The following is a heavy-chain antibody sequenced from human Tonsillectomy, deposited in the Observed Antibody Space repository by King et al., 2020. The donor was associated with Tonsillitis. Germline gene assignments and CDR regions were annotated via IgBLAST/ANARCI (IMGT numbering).Heavy chain of an antibody. CDR3: AKGGDGFGS. J-gene: IGHJ5*01. CDR1: GFTFSNFG. V-gene: IGHV3-30*02. Sequence: VQLVESGGGVVQPGGSLRSSGAALGFTFSNFGFHGCARPPGKGPGGVGFLRFVGSNKFYADSVKGRLVILRANSKNTLLLQMNSLGAEDAAVYYCAKGGDGFGSWGQGTLVTVSS. CDR2: LRFVGSNK. D-gene: IGHD3-10*01.